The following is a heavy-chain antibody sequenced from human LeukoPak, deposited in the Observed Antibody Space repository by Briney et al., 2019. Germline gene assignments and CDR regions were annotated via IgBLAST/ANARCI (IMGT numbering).Heavy chain of an antibody. CDR1: GFTFSSYG. CDR3: AKAARSIVASTQDY. CDR2: IWYDGSNK. J-gene: IGHJ4*02. Sequence: PGRSLRLSCAASGFTFSSYGMHWVRQAPGNGLEWVAVIWYDGSNKYYADSVKGRFTISRDNSKNTLYLQMNSLRAEDTAVYYCAKAARSIVASTQDYWGQGTLVTVSS. D-gene: IGHD5-12*01. V-gene: IGHV3-33*06.